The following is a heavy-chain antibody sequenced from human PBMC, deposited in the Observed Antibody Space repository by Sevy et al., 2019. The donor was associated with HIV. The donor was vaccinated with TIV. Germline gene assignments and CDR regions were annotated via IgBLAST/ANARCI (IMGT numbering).Heavy chain of an antibody. CDR2: MSYNGNRK. CDR3: ARERVLMGGSIVSYGMDV. V-gene: IGHV3-30-3*01. D-gene: IGHD3-16*02. CDR1: GFSFSRSP. Sequence: GGSLRLSCEGSGFSFSRSPMHWVRQAPGKGLEWVAVMSYNGNRKYNEDSVKGRFTISRDDSKNTVFLQMNSLRVEDTGVYYCARERVLMGGSIVSYGMDVWGQGTTVTVSS. J-gene: IGHJ6*02.